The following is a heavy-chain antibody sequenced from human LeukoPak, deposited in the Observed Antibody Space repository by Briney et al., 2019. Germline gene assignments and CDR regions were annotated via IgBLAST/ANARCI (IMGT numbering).Heavy chain of an antibody. D-gene: IGHD3-10*01. CDR3: ARESDGSGSYCDY. Sequence: GGSLRLSCAASGFTFSSYSMNWVRQAPGKGLEWVSSISSSSSYIYYADSVKGRFTISRDNAKNSLYLQMNSLRAEDTAVYYCARESDGSGSYCDYWGQGTLVTVSS. J-gene: IGHJ4*02. CDR1: GFTFSSYS. V-gene: IGHV3-21*01. CDR2: ISSSSSYI.